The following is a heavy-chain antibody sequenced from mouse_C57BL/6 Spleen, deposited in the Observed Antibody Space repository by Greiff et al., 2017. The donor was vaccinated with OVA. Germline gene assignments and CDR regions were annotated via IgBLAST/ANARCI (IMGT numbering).Heavy chain of an antibody. D-gene: IGHD1-1*01. CDR2: ISDGGSYT. CDR1: GFTFSSYA. J-gene: IGHJ2*01. Sequence: EVMLVESGGGLVKPGGSLKLSCAASGFTFSSYAMSWVRQTPEKRLEWVATISDGGSYTYYPANVTVRFTISRDKAKNNLYLQMSHLNAEDTAMYDCARDHFTSYYFDYWGQGTTLTVSS. V-gene: IGHV5-4*01. CDR3: ARDHFTSYYFDY.